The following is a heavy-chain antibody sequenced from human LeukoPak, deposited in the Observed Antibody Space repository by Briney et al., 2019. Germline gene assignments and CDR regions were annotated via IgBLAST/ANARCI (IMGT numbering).Heavy chain of an antibody. CDR1: GGSISSSSYY. Sequence: NASETLSLTCTVSGGSISSSSYYWGWIRQPPGKGLEWIGSIYYSGSTYYNPPLKSRVTISVDTSKNQFSLKLSSVTAADTAAYYCAREGPYVPIDYWGQGTLVTVSS. CDR3: AREGPYVPIDY. V-gene: IGHV4-39*07. J-gene: IGHJ4*02. D-gene: IGHD2-2*01. CDR2: IYYSGST.